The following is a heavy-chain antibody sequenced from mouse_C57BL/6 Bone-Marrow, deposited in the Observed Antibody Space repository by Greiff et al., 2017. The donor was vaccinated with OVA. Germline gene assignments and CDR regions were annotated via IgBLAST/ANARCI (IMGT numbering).Heavy chain of an antibody. CDR3: ARDYYGSSYGYAMDY. J-gene: IGHJ4*01. CDR1: GYSITSGYY. CDR2: ISYDGSN. V-gene: IGHV3-6*01. Sequence: ESGPGLVKPSQSLSLTCSVTGYSITSGYYWNWIRQFPGNKLEWMGYISYDGSNNYNPSLKNRISITRDTSKNQFFLKLNSVTTEDTATYYCARDYYGSSYGYAMDYWGQGTSVTVSS. D-gene: IGHD1-1*01.